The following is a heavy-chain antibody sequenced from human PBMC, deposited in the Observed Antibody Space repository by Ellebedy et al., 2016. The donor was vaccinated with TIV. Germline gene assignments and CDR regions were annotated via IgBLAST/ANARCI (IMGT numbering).Heavy chain of an antibody. CDR1: GFTFSSYA. D-gene: IGHD3-10*01. J-gene: IGHJ4*02. CDR3: ARVLWFGEPHFDY. CDR2: ISGSGDST. Sequence: GESLKISXAASGFTFSSYAMSWVRHAPGKGLQWVSTISGSGDSTYSADSVKGRFTISRDNAKNTLYLQMNSLRAEDTAVYYCARVLWFGEPHFDYWGQGTLVTVSS. V-gene: IGHV3-23*01.